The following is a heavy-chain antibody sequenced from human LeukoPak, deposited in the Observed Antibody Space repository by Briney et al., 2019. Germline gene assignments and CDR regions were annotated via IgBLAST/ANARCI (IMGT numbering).Heavy chain of an antibody. V-gene: IGHV4-39*01. J-gene: IGHJ5*02. Sequence: SETLSLTCTVSGGSISSSSYYWGWIRQPPGKGLEWIGSIYYSGSTYYNPSLKNRVTISVDTSKNQFSLKLSSVTAADTAVYYCARRQGAMFNWFDPWGQGTLVTVSS. CDR1: GGSISSSSYY. D-gene: IGHD1-26*01. CDR2: IYYSGST. CDR3: ARRQGAMFNWFDP.